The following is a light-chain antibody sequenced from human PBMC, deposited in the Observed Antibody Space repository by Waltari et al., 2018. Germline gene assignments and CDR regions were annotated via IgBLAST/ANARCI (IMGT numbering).Light chain of an antibody. CDR1: QSISSN. CDR2: GAS. CDR3: QQYNTWPT. V-gene: IGKV3-15*01. J-gene: IGKJ4*01. Sequence: EIVMTQSPVTLSVSPGERATLSRTASQSISSNLAWYQQNPGQSPRLLIHGASTRATGIPARFSGSGSGTDFTLTISSLQSEDFAVYFCQQYNTWPTFGGGTKVEIK.